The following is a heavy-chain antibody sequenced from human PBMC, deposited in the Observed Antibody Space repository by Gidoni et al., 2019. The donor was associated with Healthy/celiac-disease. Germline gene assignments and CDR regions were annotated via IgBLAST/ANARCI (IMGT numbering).Heavy chain of an antibody. Sequence: QVQLLQSGAEVKKPGSSVTVSCTASGGTFSSHALRWGRQAPGPGLEWLVGIIPIFGTSNYELKFKGRVTITADESTSTAYMELSSLRSEDTAVYYCARSVLMTTVTRGYYYYYGMDVWGQGTTVTVSS. CDR2: IIPIFGTS. J-gene: IGHJ6*02. CDR1: GGTFSSHA. D-gene: IGHD4-17*01. CDR3: ARSVLMTTVTRGYYYYYGMDV. V-gene: IGHV1-69*01.